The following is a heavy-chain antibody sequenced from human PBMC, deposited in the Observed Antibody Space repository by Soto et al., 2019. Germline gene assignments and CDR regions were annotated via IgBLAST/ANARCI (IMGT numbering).Heavy chain of an antibody. D-gene: IGHD6-19*01. J-gene: IGHJ5*02. CDR1: GFTFSSYG. V-gene: IGHV3-33*01. CDR2: IWYDGSNK. CDR3: ARSRQWLANNWFDP. Sequence: GGSLRLSCAASGFTFSSYGMHWVRQAPGKGLEWVAVIWYDGSNKYYADSVKGRFTISRDNSKNTLYLQMNSLRAEDTAVYYCARSRQWLANNWFDPWGQGTLVTVSS.